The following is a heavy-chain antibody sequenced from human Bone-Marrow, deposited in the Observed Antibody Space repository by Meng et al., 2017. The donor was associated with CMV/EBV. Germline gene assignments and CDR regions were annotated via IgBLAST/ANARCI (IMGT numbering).Heavy chain of an antibody. Sequence: GSLKISCAASGFTFSSYAMHWVRQAPGKGLEWVAVISYDGSNKYYADSVKGRFTISRDNSKNTLYLQMNSLRAEDTAVYYCARGIVVVNPYYFDYWGQGTLVTVSS. J-gene: IGHJ4*02. CDR3: ARGIVVVNPYYFDY. D-gene: IGHD3-22*01. CDR2: ISYDGSNK. V-gene: IGHV3-30*04. CDR1: GFTFSSYA.